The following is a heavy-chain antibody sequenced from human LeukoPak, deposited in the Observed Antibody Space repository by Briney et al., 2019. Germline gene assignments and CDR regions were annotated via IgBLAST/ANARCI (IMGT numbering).Heavy chain of an antibody. CDR2: INKDGGGI. D-gene: IGHD1/OR15-1a*01. J-gene: IGHJ6*04. Sequence: PGGSLRLSCAVSGFPFSNSWRYWVRQAPGKGLEGVANINKDGGGISYVDPVKGRFIISRDNARNSLYLQMNSLRVEDTAVYFCAGGNSMDVWGKGTAVSVSS. V-gene: IGHV3-7*03. CDR1: GFPFSNSW. CDR3: AGGNSMDV.